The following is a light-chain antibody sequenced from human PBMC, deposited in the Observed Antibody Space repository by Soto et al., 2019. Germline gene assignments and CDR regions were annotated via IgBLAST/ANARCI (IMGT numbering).Light chain of an antibody. V-gene: IGLV2-8*01. CDR3: SSYAGSSNV. Sequence: SVLTQPPSASGSPGQSVAISCTGTSSDVGGYNYVSWYQQHPGKAPKLMIYEVNKRPSGVPDRFSGSKSGNTASLTVSGLQAEDDADYYCSSYAGSSNVFGTGTKVTVL. J-gene: IGLJ1*01. CDR1: SSDVGGYNY. CDR2: EVN.